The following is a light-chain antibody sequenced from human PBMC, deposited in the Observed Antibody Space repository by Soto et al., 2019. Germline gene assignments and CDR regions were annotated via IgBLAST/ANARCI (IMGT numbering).Light chain of an antibody. J-gene: IGLJ1*01. CDR1: SSNIGAGYD. CDR2: GNS. Sequence: HSALTQPPSLSGAPGQRVTISCTGSSSNIGAGYDVHWYQQLPGTAPKRLIYGNSNRPSGVPDRFSGSKYGTSASLAITGLQAEDEADYYCKSYDSSLSGYVFGTGTKVTVL. CDR3: KSYDSSLSGYV. V-gene: IGLV1-40*01.